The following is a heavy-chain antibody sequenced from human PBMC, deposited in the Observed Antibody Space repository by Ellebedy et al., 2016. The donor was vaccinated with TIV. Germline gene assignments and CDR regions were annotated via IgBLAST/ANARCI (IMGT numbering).Heavy chain of an antibody. J-gene: IGHJ5*02. CDR3: ARDPASGWGWFDP. CDR1: GFTFSSYA. Sequence: GGSLRLSXAASGFTFSSYAMHWVRQAPGKGLEWVAVISYDGSNKYYADSVKGRFTISRDNSKNTLYLQMNSLRAEDTAVYYCARDPASGWGWFDPWGQGTLVTVSS. D-gene: IGHD6-19*01. CDR2: ISYDGSNK. V-gene: IGHV3-30-3*01.